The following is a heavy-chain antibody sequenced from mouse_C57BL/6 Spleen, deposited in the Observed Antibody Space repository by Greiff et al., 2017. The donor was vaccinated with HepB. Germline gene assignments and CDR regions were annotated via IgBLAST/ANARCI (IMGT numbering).Heavy chain of an antibody. V-gene: IGHV1-61*01. J-gene: IGHJ3*01. Sequence: QVQLKQPGAELVRPGSSVKLSCKASGYTFTSYWMDWVKQRPGQGLEWIGNIYPSDSETHYNQKFKDKATLTVDKSSSTAYMQLSSLTSEDSAVYYCARGDDGYWFAYWGQGTLVTVSA. CDR1: GYTFTSYW. D-gene: IGHD2-3*01. CDR3: ARGDDGYWFAY. CDR2: IYPSDSET.